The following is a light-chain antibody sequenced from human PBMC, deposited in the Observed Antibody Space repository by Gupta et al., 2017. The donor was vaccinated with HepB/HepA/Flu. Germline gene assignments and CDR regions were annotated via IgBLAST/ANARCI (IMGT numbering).Light chain of an antibody. Sequence: SYVVTHTPSVSVAPGKTATITCGGNNIDGKSVHWYQQKPGQAPILVMYYDSDRPSGITERLAGYTAATTAMRITRMVAAGDEAYYSGTQWDSPSDQGVFGGGTKLTVL. CDR3: TQWDSPSDQGV. J-gene: IGLJ2*01. V-gene: IGLV3-21*04. CDR1: NIDGKS. CDR2: YDS.